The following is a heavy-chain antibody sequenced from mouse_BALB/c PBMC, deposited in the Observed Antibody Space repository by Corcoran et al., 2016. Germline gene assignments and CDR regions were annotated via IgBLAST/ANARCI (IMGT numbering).Heavy chain of an antibody. D-gene: IGHD2-4*01. CDR3: ARGDYDWYAMDY. V-gene: IGHV14-3*02. Sequence: EVQLQQSGAELVKPGATVKLSCTASGFNIKDTYMHWVKQRPEQGLEWIGRIDPANGTTKYDPKCQGKATITAETSSNTAYLQLSSLTSEDTAVYYCARGDYDWYAMDYWGQGTSVTVSS. J-gene: IGHJ4*01. CDR2: IDPANGTT. CDR1: GFNIKDTY.